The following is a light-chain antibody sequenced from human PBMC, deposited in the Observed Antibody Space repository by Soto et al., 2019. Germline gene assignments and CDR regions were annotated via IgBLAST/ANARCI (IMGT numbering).Light chain of an antibody. CDR1: SGYSNYK. J-gene: IGLJ1*01. V-gene: IGLV9-49*01. CDR2: VGTGGIVE. Sequence: QPVLTQPPSASASLGASVTLTCTLSSGYSNYKVDWYQQRPGKGPRFVMRVGTGGIVESKGDGIPDRFSVLGSGLNRYLTIKNIQEEDESDYHCGADHGSGSSYVFGTGTKVTVL. CDR3: GADHGSGSSYV.